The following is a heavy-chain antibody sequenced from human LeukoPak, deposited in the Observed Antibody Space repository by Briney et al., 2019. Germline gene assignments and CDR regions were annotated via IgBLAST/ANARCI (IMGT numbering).Heavy chain of an antibody. V-gene: IGHV3-74*01. CDR3: TRDFRSADL. CDR1: GFTFSNYW. J-gene: IGHJ5*02. CDR2: IYVGGRTT. Sequence: SGGSLRLSCVAAGFTFSNYWMHWVRQPPGKGLVWVSRIYVGGRTTNYADSVKGRLTISRDNAKNTVYLEMNSLSVEDTATYYCTRDFRSADLWGQGTLVTVTS.